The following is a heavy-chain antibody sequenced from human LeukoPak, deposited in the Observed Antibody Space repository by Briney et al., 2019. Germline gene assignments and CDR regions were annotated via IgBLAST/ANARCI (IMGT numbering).Heavy chain of an antibody. Sequence: GWSLRLTCAASRFTYSNYALHSVRPAPGKGLEGVAVISYDGSNKYYADSVKGRFTISRDNSKNTLYLQMNSLRAEDTAVYYCARAGGGSCYAPIDYWGQGTLVTVSS. V-gene: IGHV3-30-3*01. CDR3: ARAGGGSCYAPIDY. J-gene: IGHJ4*02. CDR2: ISYDGSNK. D-gene: IGHD2-15*01. CDR1: RFTYSNYA.